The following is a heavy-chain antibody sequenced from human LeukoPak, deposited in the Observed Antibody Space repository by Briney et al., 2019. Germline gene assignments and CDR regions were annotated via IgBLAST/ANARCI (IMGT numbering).Heavy chain of an antibody. J-gene: IGHJ4*02. CDR1: GFTFSSYA. V-gene: IGHV3-23*01. Sequence: GGSLRLSCAASGFTFSSYAMSWVRQAPGKGLEWVSGISGSGGSPYYADSVKRRFSISRDNSKNTLFLQMNSLRADDTAVYYCVRDVRAPVTGGLDYWGQGTLVAVSS. D-gene: IGHD6-19*01. CDR2: ISGSGGSP. CDR3: VRDVRAPVTGGLDY.